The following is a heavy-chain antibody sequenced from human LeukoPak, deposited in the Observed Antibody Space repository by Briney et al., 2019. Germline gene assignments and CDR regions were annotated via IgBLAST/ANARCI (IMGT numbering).Heavy chain of an antibody. V-gene: IGHV4-59*08. J-gene: IGHJ4*02. Sequence: SETLSLTCTVSGGSISSYYWSWIRQPPGKGLEWIGYIYYSGSTNYNPSLKSRVTISVDTSKNQFSLKLSSVTAADTAVYYCARVLRSSGWPGLFDYWGQGTLVTVSS. CDR2: IYYSGST. D-gene: IGHD6-19*01. CDR3: ARVLRSSGWPGLFDY. CDR1: GGSISSYY.